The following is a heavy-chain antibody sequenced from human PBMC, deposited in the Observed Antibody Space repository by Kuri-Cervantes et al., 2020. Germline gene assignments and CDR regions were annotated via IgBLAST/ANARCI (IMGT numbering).Heavy chain of an antibody. V-gene: IGHV4-34*01. Sequence: SETLSLTCAVYGGSFSGYYWSWIRQPPGKGLEWIGEINHSGSTNYNPSLKSRVTISVDTSKNQFSLKLSSVTAADTAVYYCAREYYDILTGYFDYWGQGTLVTVSS. D-gene: IGHD3-9*01. CDR1: GGSFSGYY. CDR3: AREYYDILTGYFDY. CDR2: INHSGST. J-gene: IGHJ4*02.